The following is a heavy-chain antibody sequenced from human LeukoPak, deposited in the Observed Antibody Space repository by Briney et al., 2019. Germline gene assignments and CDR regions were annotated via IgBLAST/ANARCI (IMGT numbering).Heavy chain of an antibody. CDR3: AAGAYYDSSGYSAYYFDY. CDR1: GGSLSSYY. J-gene: IGHJ4*02. Sequence: SETLSLTCTVSGGSLSSYYWSWLRQPPGKGLEWIGYIYYSGSTNYNPSLKSRVTISVDTSKNQFSLKLSSVTAADTAVYYCAAGAYYDSSGYSAYYFDYWGQGTLVTVSS. D-gene: IGHD3-22*01. CDR2: IYYSGST. V-gene: IGHV4-59*01.